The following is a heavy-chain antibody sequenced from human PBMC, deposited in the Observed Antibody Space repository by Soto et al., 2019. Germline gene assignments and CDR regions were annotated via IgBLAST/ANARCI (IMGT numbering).Heavy chain of an antibody. V-gene: IGHV4-34*01. D-gene: IGHD1-1*01. CDR2: TNHSGST. CDR3: AREGGAGTTFH. CDR1: GGSFSGYY. Sequence: QVQLQQWGAGLLKPSETLSLTCAVYGGSFSGYYWSWIRQPPGKGLEWIRETNHSGSTNYNPSLKSRDPTSGDTSKSPSSLKLSSVTAADTAVYYCAREGGAGTTFHWGRGTLGPVSS. J-gene: IGHJ4*02.